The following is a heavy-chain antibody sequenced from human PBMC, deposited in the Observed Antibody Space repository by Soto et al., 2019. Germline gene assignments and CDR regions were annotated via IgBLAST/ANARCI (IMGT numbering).Heavy chain of an antibody. V-gene: IGHV1-2*04. CDR1: GYTFTGYY. CDR2: INPNSGGT. Sequence: ASVKVSCKASGYTFTGYYMHWVRQAPGQGLEWMGWINPNSGGTNYAQKFQGWVTMTRDTSISTAYMELSRLRSDDTAVYYCARAPLPRGYSGYDSVGFDYWGQGTLVTVSS. J-gene: IGHJ4*02. D-gene: IGHD5-12*01. CDR3: ARAPLPRGYSGYDSVGFDY.